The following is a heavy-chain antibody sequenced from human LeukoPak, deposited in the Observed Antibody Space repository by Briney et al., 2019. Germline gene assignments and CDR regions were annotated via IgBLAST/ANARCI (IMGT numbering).Heavy chain of an antibody. J-gene: IGHJ5*02. CDR2: ISIYNGQT. CDR3: ARACHLVVVTAEGAFLDP. D-gene: IGHD2-21*02. Sequence: ASVKVSCKASGYRFTSYGIGWVRQAPGQGLEWVGWISIYNGQTDYAQSLQDRVTMTADTSTNTVYMELRSLKTEDTAVYYCARACHLVVVTAEGAFLDPWGQGTLVTISS. V-gene: IGHV1-18*01. CDR1: GYRFTSYG.